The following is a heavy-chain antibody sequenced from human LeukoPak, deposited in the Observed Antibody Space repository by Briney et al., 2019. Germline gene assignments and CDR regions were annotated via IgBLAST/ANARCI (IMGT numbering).Heavy chain of an antibody. CDR1: GFTVSSNY. D-gene: IGHD2-15*01. CDR3: ARVSIGYCSGGSCDKILDY. V-gene: IGHV3-53*04. CDR2: IYSGGST. J-gene: IGHJ4*02. Sequence: GGSLRLSCAASGFTVSSNYMSWVRQAPGKGLEWVSVIYSGGSTYYADSVKSRYTISRYNSKNTLYLQMNSRRAEDTAVYYCARVSIGYCSGGSCDKILDYWGQGTLVTVSS.